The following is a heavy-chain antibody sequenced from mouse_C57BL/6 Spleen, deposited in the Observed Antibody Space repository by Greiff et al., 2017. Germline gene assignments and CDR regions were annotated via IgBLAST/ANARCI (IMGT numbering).Heavy chain of an antibody. Sequence: VQLQESGAELVKPGASVKISCKASGYAFSSYWMNWVKQRPGKGLEWIGQIYPGDGDTTNNGKFKGKATLTADKSYSTAYMQISSLTSEDSAVYVCAREGAYYGRRRYFDVWGTGTTVTVSS. J-gene: IGHJ1*03. CDR1: GYAFSSYW. CDR3: AREGAYYGRRRYFDV. V-gene: IGHV1-80*01. CDR2: IYPGDGDT. D-gene: IGHD1-1*01.